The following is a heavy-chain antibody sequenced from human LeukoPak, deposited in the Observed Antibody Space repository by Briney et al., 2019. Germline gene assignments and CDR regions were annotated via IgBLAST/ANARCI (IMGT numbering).Heavy chain of an antibody. CDR3: ARDISAVPGGAFDI. Sequence: GGSLRLSCAASGFTFDDYAMHWVRQAPGKGLEWVSLISWDGGSTYYADSVKGRFTISRDNAKNSLYLQMNSLRADDTAVYYCARDISAVPGGAFDIWGQGTLVTVS. D-gene: IGHD3-10*01. V-gene: IGHV3-43D*03. CDR1: GFTFDDYA. CDR2: ISWDGGST. J-gene: IGHJ3*02.